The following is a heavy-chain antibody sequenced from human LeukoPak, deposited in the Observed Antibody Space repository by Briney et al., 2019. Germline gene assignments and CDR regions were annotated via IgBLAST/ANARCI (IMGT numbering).Heavy chain of an antibody. Sequence: GGSLTLSCAASGFTFSSSSMNWVREAPGKGLEWVSSISSSSSYIYYADSVKGRFTISRDNAKNSLYLQMNSLRAEDTAVYYCARDDTVVTPAGFDYWGQGTLVTVSS. CDR1: GFTFSSSS. CDR3: ARDDTVVTPAGFDY. V-gene: IGHV3-21*01. CDR2: ISSSSSYI. J-gene: IGHJ4*02. D-gene: IGHD4-23*01.